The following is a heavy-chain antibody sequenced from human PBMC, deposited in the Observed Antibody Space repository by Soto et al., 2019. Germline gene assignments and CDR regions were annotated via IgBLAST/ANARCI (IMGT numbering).Heavy chain of an antibody. CDR1: GFTFSSYA. CDR2: ISGSGGST. V-gene: IGHV3-23*01. D-gene: IGHD1-26*01. CDR3: AKDTLSGSYRGNFDY. Sequence: GGSLRLSCAASGFTFSSYAMSWVRQAPGKGLEWVSAISGSGGSTYYADSVKGRFTISRDNSKNTLYLQMNSLRAEDTAVYYCAKDTLSGSYRGNFDYWGQGTLVTVSS. J-gene: IGHJ4*02.